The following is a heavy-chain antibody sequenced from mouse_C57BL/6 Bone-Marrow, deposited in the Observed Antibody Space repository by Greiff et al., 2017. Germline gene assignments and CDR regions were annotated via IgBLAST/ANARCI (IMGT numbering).Heavy chain of an antibody. CDR2: IYPSDSEP. D-gene: IGHD1-1*01. CDR3: ARSYYVSYYAMDY. Sequence: QVQLKQPGAELVRPGASVKLSCKASGYTFTSYWMDWVKQRPGQGLEWIGNIYPSDSEPHYNQKFKDKATLTVDKSSSTAYMQLSSLTSEGSAVYDGARSYYVSYYAMDYWGQGTSVTVSS. CDR1: GYTFTSYW. J-gene: IGHJ4*01. V-gene: IGHV1-61*01.